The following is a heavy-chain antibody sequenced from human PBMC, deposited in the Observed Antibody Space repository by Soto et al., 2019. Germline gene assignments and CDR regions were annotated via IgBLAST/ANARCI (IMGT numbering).Heavy chain of an antibody. J-gene: IGHJ4*02. CDR2: IGTAGDT. CDR3: AKSQEIGTHFFDS. CDR1: GFTFSGFD. Sequence: PGGSVRLSCEASGFTFSGFDMHWVRQPTGKGLEWVSSIGTAGDTYYAVSVKGRFTISRDNAKNSLSLQMNSLRAGDMAVYFCAKSQEIGTHFFDSWGQGTQVTVSS. V-gene: IGHV3-13*01. D-gene: IGHD6-13*01.